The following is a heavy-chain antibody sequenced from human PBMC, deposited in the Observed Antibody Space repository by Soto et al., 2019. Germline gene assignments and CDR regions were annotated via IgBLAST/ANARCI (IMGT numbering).Heavy chain of an antibody. J-gene: IGHJ4*02. CDR1: GGSISSSSYY. CDR3: ARHYPPPSTIAARRSYFDY. D-gene: IGHD6-6*01. V-gene: IGHV4-39*01. CDR2: IYYSGST. Sequence: TSETLSLTCTVSGGSISSSSYYWGWIRQPPGKGLEWIGSIYYSGSTYYNPSLKSRVTISVDTSKNQFSLKLSSVTAADTAVYYCARHYPPPSTIAARRSYFDYWGQGTLVTVSS.